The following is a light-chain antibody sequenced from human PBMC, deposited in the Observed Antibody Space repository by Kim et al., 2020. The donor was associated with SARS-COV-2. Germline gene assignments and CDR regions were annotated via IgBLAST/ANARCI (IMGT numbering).Light chain of an antibody. Sequence: GQSVTISGTGTSSDVRYYNYVAWYQQHPGKAPKVIINEVGKRPSGVPDRFSGSKSGSTASLTVSGLQAEDEADYYCGSYAGYNKWVFGGGTQLTVL. V-gene: IGLV2-8*01. CDR1: SSDVRYYNY. CDR3: GSYAGYNKWV. J-gene: IGLJ3*02. CDR2: EVG.